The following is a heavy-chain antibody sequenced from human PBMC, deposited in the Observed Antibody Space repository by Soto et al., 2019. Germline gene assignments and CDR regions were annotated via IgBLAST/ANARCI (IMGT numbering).Heavy chain of an antibody. CDR2: INPNSGGT. J-gene: IGHJ6*04. CDR1: GYTFIGYY. D-gene: IGHD3-10*01. V-gene: IGHV1-2*04. Sequence: ASVKVSCKASGYTFIGYYIHWVRQAPGQGLEWMGWINPNSGGTNHAQRFQGWVTMTRDRSISTAYMELSRLKSDDTAVYYCARVGGGLASLGYYGMDVWGKGTTVTVSS. CDR3: ARVGGGLASLGYYGMDV.